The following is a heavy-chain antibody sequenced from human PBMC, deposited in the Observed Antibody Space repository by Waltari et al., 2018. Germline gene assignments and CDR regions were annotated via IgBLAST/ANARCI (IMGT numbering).Heavy chain of an antibody. CDR3: ARDPFAPFY. Sequence: QVQLVQSGAEVKKPGASVKVSCKASGYTFTSYGISWVRQAPGQGLEWMGWTNPDNGNTKYIERLQGRVTLTTDTSTNTAYMELRSLRSDDTAMYYCARDPFAPFYWGQGTLVTVSS. D-gene: IGHD3-10*01. CDR1: GYTFTSYG. V-gene: IGHV1-18*01. CDR2: TNPDNGNT. J-gene: IGHJ4*02.